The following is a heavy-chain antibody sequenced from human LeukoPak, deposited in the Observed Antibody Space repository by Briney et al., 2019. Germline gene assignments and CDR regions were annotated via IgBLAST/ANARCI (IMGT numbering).Heavy chain of an antibody. D-gene: IGHD2-21*02. CDR2: INHSGST. CDR1: GGSFSGYY. V-gene: IGHV4-34*01. J-gene: IGHJ3*02. Sequence: KPSETLSLTCAVYGGSFSGYYWSWIRQPPGKGLEWIGEINHSGSTNYNPSLKSRVTISVDTSKNQFSLKLSSVTAADTAVYYCARWGLAYCGGACPNDAFDIWGQGTMVTVSS. CDR3: ARWGLAYCGGACPNDAFDI.